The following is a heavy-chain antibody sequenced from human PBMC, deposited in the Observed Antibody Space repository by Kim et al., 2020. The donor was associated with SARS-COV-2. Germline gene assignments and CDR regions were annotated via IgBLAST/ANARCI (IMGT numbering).Heavy chain of an antibody. V-gene: IGHV3-11*06. CDR3: ARDRKLRYFDWLFFDY. Sequence: SVESRFTISRDNAKNSLYLQMNSLRAEDTAVYYCARDRKLRYFDWLFFDYWGQGTLVTVSS. D-gene: IGHD3-9*01. J-gene: IGHJ4*02.